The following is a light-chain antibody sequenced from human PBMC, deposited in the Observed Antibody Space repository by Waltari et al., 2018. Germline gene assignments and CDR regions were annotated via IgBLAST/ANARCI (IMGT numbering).Light chain of an antibody. CDR2: WAS. CDR3: QQYYSTPLT. Sequence: DIVMTQSPDSLALSLGERATINCRSSQSVVYSSNNKNYLAWYQQKPGQPPKLLIYWASTRESGVPDRFSGGGSGTDFTLTISSLQAEDVAVYYCQQYYSTPLTFGGGTKVEI. V-gene: IGKV4-1*01. J-gene: IGKJ4*01. CDR1: QSVVYSSNNKNY.